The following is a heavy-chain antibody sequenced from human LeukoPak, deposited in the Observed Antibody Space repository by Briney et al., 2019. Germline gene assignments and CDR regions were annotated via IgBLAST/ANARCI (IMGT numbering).Heavy chain of an antibody. CDR3: AKAPVTSCRGAFCYPLDS. D-gene: IGHD2-15*01. CDR1: GFSLSSYA. V-gene: IGHV3-23*01. CDR2: ISGSDDGT. Sequence: AGGSLRLSCAASGFSLSSYAMSWVRQAPGKGLEWVSAISGSDDGTYHAGSVRGRFTISRDSSKNTLYLQMNNLRTEDAAIYYCAKAPVTSCRGAFCYPLDSWGQGTLVTVSS. J-gene: IGHJ4*02.